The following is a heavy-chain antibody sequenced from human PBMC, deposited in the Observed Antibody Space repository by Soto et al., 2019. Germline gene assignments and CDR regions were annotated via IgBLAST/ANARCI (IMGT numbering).Heavy chain of an antibody. J-gene: IGHJ4*02. CDR2: ISYDGRNE. Sequence: GSLRLSCEASGFTFSTYGMHWVRPAPGKGLEWVAVISYDGRNENYVDSVKGRFTISRDNSKNTLYLQINSLRIDDTAVFYCARRNDYESATFDYWGQGAQVTVYS. V-gene: IGHV3-30*03. CDR3: ARRNDYESATFDY. CDR1: GFTFSTYG. D-gene: IGHD2-15*01.